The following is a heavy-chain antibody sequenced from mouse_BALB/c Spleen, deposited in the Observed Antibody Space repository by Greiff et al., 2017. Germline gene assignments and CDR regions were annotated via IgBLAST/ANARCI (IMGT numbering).Heavy chain of an antibody. Sequence: EVQVVESGPGLVKPSQSLSLTCSVTGYSITSGYYWNWIRQFPGNKLEWMGYISYDGSNNYNPSLKNRISITRDTSKNQFFLKLNSVTTEDTATYYCAREEQLGFYYFDYWGQGTTLTVSS. D-gene: IGHD3-1*01. V-gene: IGHV3-6*02. CDR1: GYSITSGYY. CDR2: ISYDGSN. CDR3: AREEQLGFYYFDY. J-gene: IGHJ2*01.